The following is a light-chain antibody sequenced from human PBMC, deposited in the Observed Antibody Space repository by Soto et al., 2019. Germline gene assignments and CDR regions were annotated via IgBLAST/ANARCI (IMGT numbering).Light chain of an antibody. V-gene: IGKV1-27*01. Sequence: DIQMTQSPSSLSASLGDRVTITCRASQGIKKYVAWYQQKPGKVPKLLIYAASSLQSGVPSRFSGSGFGKDFTLTISSLQPEDVATYYCQKYDTVPWAFGQGTKVDIK. J-gene: IGKJ1*01. CDR3: QKYDTVPWA. CDR2: AAS. CDR1: QGIKKY.